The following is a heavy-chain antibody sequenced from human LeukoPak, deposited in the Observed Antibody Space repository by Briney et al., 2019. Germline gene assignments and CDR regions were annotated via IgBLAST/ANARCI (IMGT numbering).Heavy chain of an antibody. CDR3: ARASLEAAHDFWSGYS. CDR1: GGSFSGYY. V-gene: IGHV4-34*01. CDR2: INHSGST. Sequence: SETLSLTCAVSGGSFSGYYWSWIRQPPGKGLEWVGEINHSGSTNYNPSLKSRVTISVDTSKNQFSLKLSSVTAADTAVYYCARASLEAAHDFWSGYSWGQGTLVTVSS. J-gene: IGHJ5*02. D-gene: IGHD3-3*01.